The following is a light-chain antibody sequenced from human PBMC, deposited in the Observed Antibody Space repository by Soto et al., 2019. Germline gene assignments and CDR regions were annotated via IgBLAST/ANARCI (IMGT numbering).Light chain of an antibody. V-gene: IGLV2-14*01. CDR2: DVS. J-gene: IGLJ1*01. Sequence: LTQPPSVSVSPGQTVPRIGAIGSVVFGGYNYVSWYQQHPGKAPKLMIYDVSNRPSGVSNRFSGSKSGNTASLTISGLQAEDEADYYCSSYTGSSTPLVFGTGTKVTVL. CDR3: SSYTGSSTPLV. CDR1: SVVFGGYNY.